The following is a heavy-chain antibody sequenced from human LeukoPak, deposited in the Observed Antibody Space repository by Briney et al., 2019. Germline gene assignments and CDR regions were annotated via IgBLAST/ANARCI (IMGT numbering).Heavy chain of an antibody. CDR3: ARHQRGHSDAFDI. V-gene: IGHV4-61*05. CDR2: IYYSGST. Sequence: HSETLSLTCTVSGGSISSSSYYWGWIRLPPGKGLEWIGNIYYSGSTNYNPSLKSRLTISVDTSKNQFSLKLRTLTAADTAVYYCARHQRGHSDAFDIWGQGTMVTVSS. D-gene: IGHD4-23*01. J-gene: IGHJ3*02. CDR1: GGSISSSSYY.